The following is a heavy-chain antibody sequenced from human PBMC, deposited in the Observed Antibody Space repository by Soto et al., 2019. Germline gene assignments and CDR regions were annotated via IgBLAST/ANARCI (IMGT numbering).Heavy chain of an antibody. CDR2: IGSAGDT. D-gene: IGHD2-2*01. CDR3: ARSLLGCVTRYCSRTTAFYGMDV. J-gene: IGHJ6*02. CDR1: GFTFSSYD. Sequence: GGSLRLSCAASGFTFSSYDMHWIRQATGKGLEWVSAIGSAGDTYYPGSVKGRFTISRENAKNSLYLQMNSLRAGDTAVYYCARSLLGCVTRYCSRTTAFYGMDVWGQGTTVTVSS. V-gene: IGHV3-13*01.